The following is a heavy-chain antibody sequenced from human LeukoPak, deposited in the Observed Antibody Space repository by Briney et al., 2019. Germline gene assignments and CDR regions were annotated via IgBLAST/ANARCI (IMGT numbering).Heavy chain of an antibody. J-gene: IGHJ4*02. CDR3: ARQSSSSNYGFDY. V-gene: IGHV5-51*01. CDR2: IYPGDSDS. Sequence: GESLKISCKGSGYSFTNYWIGWVRQMPGKGVEWMGIIYPGDSDSRYSPSFQGQVTISADKSISTAYLQWSSLKASDTAMYYCARQSSSSNYGFDYWGQGTLVTVSS. CDR1: GYSFTNYW. D-gene: IGHD4-11*01.